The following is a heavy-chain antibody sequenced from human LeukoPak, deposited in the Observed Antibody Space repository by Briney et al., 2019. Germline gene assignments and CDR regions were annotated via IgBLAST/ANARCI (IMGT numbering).Heavy chain of an antibody. CDR3: ARGVDGDYYYYYMDV. CDR1: GYTFTSYG. D-gene: IGHD4-17*01. CDR2: MNPNSGNT. J-gene: IGHJ6*03. V-gene: IGHV1-8*03. Sequence: ASVKVSCKASGYTFTSYGINWVRQATGQGLEWMGWMNPNSGNTGYAQKFQGRVTITRNTSISTAYMELSSLRSEDTAVYYCARGVDGDYYYYYMDVWGKGTTVTISS.